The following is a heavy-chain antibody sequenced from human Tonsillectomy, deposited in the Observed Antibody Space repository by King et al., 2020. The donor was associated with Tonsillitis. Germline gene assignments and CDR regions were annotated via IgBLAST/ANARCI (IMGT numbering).Heavy chain of an antibody. CDR2: ISGSGSAI. D-gene: IGHD3-10*01. V-gene: IGHV3-48*03. J-gene: IGHJ4*02. CDR1: GFTFSSSE. Sequence: EVQLVESGGGLVQPGGSLRLSCAASGFTFSSSEMNWVRQAPGKGLKWVSYISGSGSAIYYADSVKGRFTISRDNAKNSLYLQMNSLRAEDTAIYYCARYYGSGTYLDYWGQGTLVTVSS. CDR3: ARYYGSGTYLDY.